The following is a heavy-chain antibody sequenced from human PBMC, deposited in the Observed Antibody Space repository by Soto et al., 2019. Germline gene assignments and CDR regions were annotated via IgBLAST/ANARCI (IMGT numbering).Heavy chain of an antibody. D-gene: IGHD3-22*01. V-gene: IGHV3-48*02. CDR1: GFTFSSYS. Sequence: PGGSLRLSCAASGFTFSSYSMNWVRQAPGKGLEWVSYISSSSSTIYYADSVKGRFTISRDNAKNSLYLQMNSLRDEDTAVYYCARERDFYDSSGYYDYFDYWGQGTLVTVSS. J-gene: IGHJ4*02. CDR3: ARERDFYDSSGYYDYFDY. CDR2: ISSSSSTI.